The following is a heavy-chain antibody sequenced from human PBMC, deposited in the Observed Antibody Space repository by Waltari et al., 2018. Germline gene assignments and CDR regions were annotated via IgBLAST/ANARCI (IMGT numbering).Heavy chain of an antibody. V-gene: IGHV3-30*18. CDR3: AKDRGYYDSTSPDY. CDR2: IWYDGSNK. CDR1: GFTFSSYG. J-gene: IGHJ4*02. Sequence: QVQLVESGGGVVQPGRSLRLSCAASGFTFSSYGMHCVRQAPGKGLEWVAVIWYDGSNKYYADSVKGRFTISRDNSKNTLYLQMNSLRAEDTAMYYCAKDRGYYDSTSPDYWGQGTLVTVSS. D-gene: IGHD3-22*01.